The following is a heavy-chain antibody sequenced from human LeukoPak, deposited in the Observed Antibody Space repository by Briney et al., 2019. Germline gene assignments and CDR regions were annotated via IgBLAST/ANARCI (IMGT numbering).Heavy chain of an antibody. CDR2: ISAGGGST. D-gene: IGHD2-15*01. CDR1: GFTFSSYA. V-gene: IGHV3-23*01. J-gene: IGHJ6*03. Sequence: GGSLRLSCAASGFTFSSYAMSWVRQAPGKGLEWVSGISAGGGSTYYADSVKGRFTISRDNSKNTLYLQMNSLRAEDTAVYYCATRYCSGGSCPLRYYYYYMDVWGKGTTVTVSS. CDR3: ATRYCSGGSCPLRYYYYYMDV.